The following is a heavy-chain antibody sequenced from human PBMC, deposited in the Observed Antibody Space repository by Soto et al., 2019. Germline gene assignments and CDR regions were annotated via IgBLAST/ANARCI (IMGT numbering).Heavy chain of an antibody. V-gene: IGHV4-39*01. CDR3: ARLNGPYSSFDY. CDR1: GGSISSSSYY. CDR2: IYYSGST. D-gene: IGHD6-13*01. Sequence: SETLSLTCTVSGGSISSSSYYWGWIRQPPGKGLEWIGSIYYSGSTYYNPSLKSRVTISVDTSKNQFSLKLSSVTAADTAVYYCARLNGPYSSFDYWGLGTLVTVSS. J-gene: IGHJ4*02.